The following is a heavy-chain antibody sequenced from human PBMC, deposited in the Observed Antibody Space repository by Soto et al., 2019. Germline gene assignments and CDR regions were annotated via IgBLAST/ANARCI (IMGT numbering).Heavy chain of an antibody. CDR3: ARGGASTRTFDY. Sequence: GESLKISCKGSGYNFAGYWIAWVRQMPGKGLELMGIIYPSDSDTRYRPSLQGQVTISADKSISSAYLQWSSLRASDTAMYYCARGGASTRTFDYWGQGTPVTVSS. CDR2: IYPSDSDT. D-gene: IGHD1-1*01. CDR1: GYNFAGYW. J-gene: IGHJ4*02. V-gene: IGHV5-51*01.